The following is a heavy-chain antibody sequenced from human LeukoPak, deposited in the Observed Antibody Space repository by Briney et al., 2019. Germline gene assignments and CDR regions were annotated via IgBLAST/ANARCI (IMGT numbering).Heavy chain of an antibody. J-gene: IGHJ4*02. D-gene: IGHD1-26*01. CDR2: ISYDGINK. Sequence: GRSLRLSCAVSGFSLSSKVVHWVRQVPGKGLEWLAVISYDGINKYYADSVKGRFTIARDTSKNTLFLQMNSLRDEDTAVYYCARGTLYRGIVGATVDYWGQGTLVTVSS. CDR3: ARGTLYRGIVGATVDY. CDR1: GFSLSSKV. V-gene: IGHV3-30-3*01.